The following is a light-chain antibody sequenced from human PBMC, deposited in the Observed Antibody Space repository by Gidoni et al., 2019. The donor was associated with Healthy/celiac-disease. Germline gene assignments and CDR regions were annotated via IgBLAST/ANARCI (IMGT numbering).Light chain of an antibody. V-gene: IGKV1-33*01. CDR1: QDISNY. J-gene: IGKJ2*01. CDR2: DAS. CDR3: QQYDNLPPYT. Sequence: DIPMTQSPSSLSASVGDRVTITCQASQDISNYLNWYQQKPGKDPKLLIYDASNLETGVPSRFSGSGSGTDFTFTISILQPEDIATYYCQQYDNLPPYTFGQGTKLGIK.